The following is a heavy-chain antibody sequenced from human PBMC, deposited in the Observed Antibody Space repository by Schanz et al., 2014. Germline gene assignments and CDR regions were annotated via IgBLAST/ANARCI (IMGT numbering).Heavy chain of an antibody. CDR2: ISPYNGNT. D-gene: IGHD3-10*01. Sequence: QVHLVQSGAEVKKPGSSVKVSCKASGGTFSSDTFSWVRQAPGQGLEWMGWISPYNGNTNYAQKLQGRVTMTADTSTSTAYMDLRSLRSDDTAVHYCARGRGFYDYWGQGTLVTVSS. CDR1: GGTFSSDT. V-gene: IGHV1-18*01. CDR3: ARGRGFYDY. J-gene: IGHJ4*02.